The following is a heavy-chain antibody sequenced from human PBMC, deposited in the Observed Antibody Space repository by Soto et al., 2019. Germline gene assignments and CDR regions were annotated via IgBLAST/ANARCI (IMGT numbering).Heavy chain of an antibody. CDR2: LYVGGTT. CDR1: GFSVSSTY. CDR3: ARHPPTNSWPAALDY. J-gene: IGHJ4*02. V-gene: IGHV3-53*02. D-gene: IGHD2-15*01. Sequence: EVQLVETGGGLIQPGGSLTLSCAASGFSVSSTYMSWVRQAPGKGLQWVSVLYVGGTTYYANSVKGRFTISRDNSRNTLYLHLDSLTTEDTAVYYCARHPPTNSWPAALDYWGQGALATVSS.